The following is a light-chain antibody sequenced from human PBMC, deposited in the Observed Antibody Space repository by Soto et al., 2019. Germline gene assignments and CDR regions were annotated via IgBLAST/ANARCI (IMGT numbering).Light chain of an antibody. J-gene: IGKJ4*01. CDR1: QTISTW. CDR3: QQYSTYPLT. Sequence: DIHMSQSPSTLSASVGDSVTITCRASQTISTWLAWYQQKPGKAPNLLIYKASSLEGGVPSRFSGSGSGTEFTLSISGLQPDDSASYYCQQYSTYPLTFGGGTKVEIK. CDR2: KAS. V-gene: IGKV1-5*03.